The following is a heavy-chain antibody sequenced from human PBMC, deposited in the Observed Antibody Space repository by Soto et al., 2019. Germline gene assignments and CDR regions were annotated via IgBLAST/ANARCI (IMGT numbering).Heavy chain of an antibody. CDR3: ARGALTTLAAFDI. D-gene: IGHD4-4*01. J-gene: IGHJ3*02. V-gene: IGHV4-34*01. CDR2: INHSGST. Sequence: SETLSLTCAVYGGSFSGYYWSWIRQPPGKGLEWIGEINHSGSTNYNPSLKSRVTISVDTSKNQFSPKLSSVTAADTAVYYCARGALTTLAAFDIWGQGTMVTVSS. CDR1: GGSFSGYY.